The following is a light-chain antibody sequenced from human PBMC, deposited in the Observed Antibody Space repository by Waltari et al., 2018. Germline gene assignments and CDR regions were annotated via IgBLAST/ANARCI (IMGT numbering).Light chain of an antibody. J-gene: IGLJ1*01. CDR2: EVN. CDR1: SRDVGAYNH. Sequence: QSALTQPPSASGSPGQSVTISCTGTSRDVGAYNHVSWHQQHPGKAPKLMIYEVNKRPSGVPDRFSGSKSGNTASLTVSGLQAEDEADYYCSSYADNTIFVFGTGTKVTVL. CDR3: SSYADNTIFV. V-gene: IGLV2-8*01.